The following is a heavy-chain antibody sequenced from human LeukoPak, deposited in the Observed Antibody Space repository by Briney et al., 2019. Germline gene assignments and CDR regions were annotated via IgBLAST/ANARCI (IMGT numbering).Heavy chain of an antibody. D-gene: IGHD1-26*01. J-gene: IGHJ4*02. CDR3: ARLTYSGSYSYYFDH. Sequence: PGGSLRLSCAASGFTFSDYYMSWIRQAPGKGLEWVSYISSSGSTIYYADSVKGRFTISRDNAKNSLYLQMNSLRAEDTAVYYCARLTYSGSYSYYFDHWGQGTPVTVSS. V-gene: IGHV3-11*01. CDR2: ISSSGSTI. CDR1: GFTFSDYY.